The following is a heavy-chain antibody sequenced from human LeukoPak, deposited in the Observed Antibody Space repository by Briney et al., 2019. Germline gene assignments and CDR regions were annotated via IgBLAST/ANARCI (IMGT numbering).Heavy chain of an antibody. CDR3: ARGGDYSWEAVPW. D-gene: IGHD4-17*01. V-gene: IGHV3-74*01. Sequence: SGGSLRLSCAASGFTFSSYWMSWVRQAPGKGLVWVSRINSDGSRTSYADSVKGRFTISRDNAKNTLYLQMNSLRAEDTAVYYCARGGDYSWEAVPWWGQGTLVTVSS. CDR2: INSDGSRT. J-gene: IGHJ4*02. CDR1: GFTFSSYW.